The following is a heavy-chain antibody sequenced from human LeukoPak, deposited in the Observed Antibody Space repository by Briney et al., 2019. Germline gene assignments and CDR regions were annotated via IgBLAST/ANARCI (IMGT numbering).Heavy chain of an antibody. J-gene: IGHJ6*02. CDR3: ARDRGRYCSGTSCSIL. CDR1: GFTFSSYW. CDR2: IKKDGSEK. V-gene: IGHV3-7*01. Sequence: GGSLRLSCAVSGFTFSSYWMSWVRQAPGKGLEWVANIKKDGSEKYYVDSVKGRFTISRDNAKNSLYLQMNSLRAEDTAVYYCARDRGRYCSGTSCSILWGQGTTVTVSS. D-gene: IGHD2-2*01.